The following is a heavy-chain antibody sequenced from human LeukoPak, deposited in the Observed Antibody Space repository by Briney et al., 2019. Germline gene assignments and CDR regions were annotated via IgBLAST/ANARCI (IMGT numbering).Heavy chain of an antibody. J-gene: IGHJ5*02. CDR1: GYTFTGYF. CDR3: ATEGVVTGILGS. Sequence: GASVKVSCKASGYTFTGYFMHWVRQAPGQGLEWLGWINPKSGSTNYAQKFQYRVTMTRDTSISTAYMELSRLRSDDTAVYHCATEGVVTGILGSWGQGTLVSVSS. V-gene: IGHV1-2*02. CDR2: INPKSGST. D-gene: IGHD2-21*02.